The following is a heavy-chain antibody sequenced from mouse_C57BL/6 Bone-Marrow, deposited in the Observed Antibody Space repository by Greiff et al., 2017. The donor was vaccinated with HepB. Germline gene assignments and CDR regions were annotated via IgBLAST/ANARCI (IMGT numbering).Heavy chain of an antibody. CDR3: ARGLRFAY. CDR2: IYPRSGNT. Sequence: QVQLQQSGAELARPGASVKLSCKASGYTFTSYGISWVKQRTGQGLEWIGEIYPRSGNTYYNEKFKGKATLTVDTSSSTAYMQLSSLTSEDSAVYYCARGLRFAYWGQGTLVTVSA. CDR1: GYTFTSYG. V-gene: IGHV1-81*01. D-gene: IGHD3-1*01. J-gene: IGHJ3*01.